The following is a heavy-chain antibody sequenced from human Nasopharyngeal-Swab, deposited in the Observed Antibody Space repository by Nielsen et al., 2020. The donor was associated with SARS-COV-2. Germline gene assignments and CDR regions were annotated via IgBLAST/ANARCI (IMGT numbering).Heavy chain of an antibody. Sequence: WIRQPPGKGLEWVANIKQDGSEKYYVDSVKGRFTISRGNAKNSLYLQMNSLRAEDTAVYYCARDSTYYYYYGMDVWGQGTTVTVSS. CDR2: IKQDGSEK. V-gene: IGHV3-7*03. J-gene: IGHJ6*02. CDR3: ARDSTYYYYYGMDV.